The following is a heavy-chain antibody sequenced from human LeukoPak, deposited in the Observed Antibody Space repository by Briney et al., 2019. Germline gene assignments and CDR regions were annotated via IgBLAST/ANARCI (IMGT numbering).Heavy chain of an antibody. CDR2: IYYSGST. CDR3: ARGPYYYDSSGYVPPDY. V-gene: IGHV4-30-4*01. J-gene: IGHJ4*02. CDR1: GGSISSGDYY. D-gene: IGHD3-22*01. Sequence: SETLSLTCTVSGGSISSGDYYWSWIRQPPGKGLEWIGYIYYSGSTYYNPSLKSRVTISVDTSKNQFSLKLSSVTAADTAVYYCARGPYYYDSSGYVPPDYWGQGTLVTVSS.